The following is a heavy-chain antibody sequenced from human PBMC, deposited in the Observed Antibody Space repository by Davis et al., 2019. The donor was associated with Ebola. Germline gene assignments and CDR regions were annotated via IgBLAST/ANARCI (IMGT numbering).Heavy chain of an antibody. CDR3: ARHVDTAMIFAY. J-gene: IGHJ4*02. CDR2: ISSSSTTT. Sequence: GGSLRLSCAASGFTFSTYTMNWVRQAPGRGLEWLSFISSSSTTTYYADSVKGRFTISRDNAKNSLYLQMNSLRDEDTAVYYCARHVDTAMIFAYWGQGILVTVSS. D-gene: IGHD5-18*01. CDR1: GFTFSTYT. V-gene: IGHV3-48*02.